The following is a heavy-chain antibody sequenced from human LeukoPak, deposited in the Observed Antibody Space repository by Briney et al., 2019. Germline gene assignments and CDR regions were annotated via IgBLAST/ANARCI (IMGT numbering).Heavy chain of an antibody. CDR2: ISSDAIT. Sequence: PGGSLRLSCAASGVTVGGDFMGWVRQAPGKGLEWVSLISSDAITYYADSVKGRFTISRDNSKNTLYLQMNSLRAEDTAFCYCARGRGGDWGQGALVTVSS. J-gene: IGHJ4*02. V-gene: IGHV3-53*01. D-gene: IGHD2-15*01. CDR1: GVTVGGDF. CDR3: ARGRGGD.